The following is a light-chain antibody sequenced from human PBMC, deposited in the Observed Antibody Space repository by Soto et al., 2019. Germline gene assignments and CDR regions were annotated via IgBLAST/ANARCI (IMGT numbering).Light chain of an antibody. CDR3: FSFTTDWTHV. Sequence: QSLLTQPASVSGSPGQSITISFTGTSRYVGAYNYVSWFQQHPGKAPTLIISEVSNRPSGVSNRFSGSKSGNAASLTISGLQAGDEADYFCFSFTTDWTHVFGTGTKVTV. J-gene: IGLJ1*01. CDR2: EVS. CDR1: SRYVGAYNY. V-gene: IGLV2-14*01.